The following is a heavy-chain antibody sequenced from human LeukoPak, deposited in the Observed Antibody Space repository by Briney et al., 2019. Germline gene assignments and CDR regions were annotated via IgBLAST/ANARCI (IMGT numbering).Heavy chain of an antibody. Sequence: GGSLRLSCVASGFTVSSNYMSWVRQAPGKGLEWVSFIDSAGSTYYADSVKGRFTISRDNSKNTLYLQMNSLRAEDTALYYCARRERPGYSYGRGTLDIGGRGTMVTVSS. CDR1: GFTVSSNY. J-gene: IGHJ3*02. CDR3: ARRERPGYSYGRGTLDI. CDR2: IDSAGST. D-gene: IGHD5-18*01. V-gene: IGHV3-66*01.